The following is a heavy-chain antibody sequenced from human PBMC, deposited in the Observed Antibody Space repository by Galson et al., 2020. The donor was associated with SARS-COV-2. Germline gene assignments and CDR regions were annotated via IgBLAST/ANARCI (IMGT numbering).Heavy chain of an antibody. CDR2: IWYDGSNK. Sequence: GGSLRLSCAASGFTFSSYGMHWVRQAPGKGLEWVAVIWYDGSNKYYADSVKGRFTISRDNSKNTLYLQMNSLRAEDTAVYYCAREEFSPPVPFRRAPISTQDGYYYGMDVWGQGTTVTVSS. D-gene: IGHD2-2*01. CDR3: AREEFSPPVPFRRAPISTQDGYYYGMDV. V-gene: IGHV3-33*01. CDR1: GFTFSSYG. J-gene: IGHJ6*02.